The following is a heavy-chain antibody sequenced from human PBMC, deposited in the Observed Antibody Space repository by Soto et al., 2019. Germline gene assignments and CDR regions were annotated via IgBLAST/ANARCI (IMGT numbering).Heavy chain of an antibody. V-gene: IGHV4-4*02. D-gene: IGHD3-22*01. CDR2: IYHSGGT. J-gene: IGHJ4*02. CDR1: GDSISNDNW. Sequence: QVQLQESGPGLVKPSGTLSLTCAVSGDSISNDNWWGWARQPPGKGLEWIGEIYHSGGTNYNPTLKSRVTVSVDESKNPFSLNLNSVTAADTAVYYCVRLGYLTIDSWGQGALVTVSS. CDR3: VRLGYLTIDS.